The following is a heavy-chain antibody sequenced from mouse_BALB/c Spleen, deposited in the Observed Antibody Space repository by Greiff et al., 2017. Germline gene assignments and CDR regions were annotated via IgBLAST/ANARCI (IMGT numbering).Heavy chain of an antibody. V-gene: IGHV14-4*02. Sequence: EVQLQQSGAELVRSGASVKLSCTASGFNIKDYYMHWVKQRPEQGLEWIGWIDPENGDTEYAPKFQGKATMTADTSSNTAYLQLSSLTSEDTAVYYCNAWNYYGSSYGDYWGQGTTLTVSS. CDR2: IDPENGDT. J-gene: IGHJ2*01. D-gene: IGHD1-1*01. CDR3: NAWNYYGSSYGDY. CDR1: GFNIKDYY.